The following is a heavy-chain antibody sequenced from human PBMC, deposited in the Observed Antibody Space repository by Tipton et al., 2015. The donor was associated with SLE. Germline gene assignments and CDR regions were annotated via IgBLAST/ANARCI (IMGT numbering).Heavy chain of an antibody. J-gene: IGHJ4*02. CDR3: ARDSPTVAGTFDS. D-gene: IGHD6-19*01. V-gene: IGHV4-59*02. CDR1: GFIVSNIY. Sequence: LRLSCAASGFIVSNIYMSWIRQLPGKGLEWVGYIRYSGSTSYNPSLRSRVITSLDMSKKQFSLKVTSVTAADTAVYYCARDSPTVAGTFDSWGQGTLVIVSA. CDR2: IRYSGST.